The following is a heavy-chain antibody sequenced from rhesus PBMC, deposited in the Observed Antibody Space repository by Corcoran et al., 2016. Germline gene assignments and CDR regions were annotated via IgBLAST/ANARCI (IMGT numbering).Heavy chain of an antibody. CDR3: ASSIAGTTGAFDF. CDR1: GYSISSNY. V-gene: IGHV4S11*01. CDR2: IYGSGSTT. Sequence: QVQLQESGPGLVKPSETLSLTCAVSGYSISSNYWSWIRQPPGKGLEWIGYIYGSGSTTNYNPSLKSRVTLSVDTSKNQLSLKLSSVTAADTAVYYCASSIAGTTGAFDFWGQGLRVTVSP. D-gene: IGHD1-20*01. J-gene: IGHJ3*01.